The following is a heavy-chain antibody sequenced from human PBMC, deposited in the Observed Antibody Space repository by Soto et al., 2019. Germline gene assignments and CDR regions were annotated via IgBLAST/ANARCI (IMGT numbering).Heavy chain of an antibody. CDR3: AKVQSRYFDWLVDY. CDR1: GFTFSSYA. Sequence: DVQLLESGGGLVQPGGSLRLSCAASGFTFSSYAMSWVRQAPGKGLEWVSAISGSGGSTYYADSVKGRFTISRDNSKNTMYLQMNSLRAEDTAVYYCAKVQSRYFDWLVDYWGQGTLVTVSS. V-gene: IGHV3-23*01. J-gene: IGHJ4*02. CDR2: ISGSGGST. D-gene: IGHD3-9*01.